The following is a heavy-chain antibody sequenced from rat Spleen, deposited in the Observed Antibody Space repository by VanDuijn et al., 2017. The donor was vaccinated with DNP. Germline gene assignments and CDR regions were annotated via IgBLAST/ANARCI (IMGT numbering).Heavy chain of an antibody. Sequence: EVQLQESGPGLVKPSQSLSLTCSVTGYSITSNYWAWIRKFPGDKMEWIGYINYSGGTGYNPSLKSRISITRDTSNNQFFLHLSSITAEDTATDYCARGAGSPYWYFDFWGPGTMVTVSS. CDR2: INYSGGT. J-gene: IGHJ1*01. V-gene: IGHV3-1*01. CDR3: ARGAGSPYWYFDF. D-gene: IGHD5-1*01. CDR1: GYSITSNY.